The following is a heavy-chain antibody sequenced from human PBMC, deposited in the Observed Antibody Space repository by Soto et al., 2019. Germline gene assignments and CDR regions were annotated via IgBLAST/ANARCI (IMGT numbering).Heavy chain of an antibody. V-gene: IGHV1-2*02. Sequence: ASVKVSCKASGYTFTGYYMHWVRQAPGQGLEWMGWINPNSGGTNYAQKFQGRVTMTRDTSISTAYMELSRLRSDDTAVYYCTYSGYEEVDYYYYYGMDVWGQGTTVTVSS. D-gene: IGHD5-12*01. J-gene: IGHJ6*02. CDR3: TYSGYEEVDYYYYYGMDV. CDR1: GYTFTGYY. CDR2: INPNSGGT.